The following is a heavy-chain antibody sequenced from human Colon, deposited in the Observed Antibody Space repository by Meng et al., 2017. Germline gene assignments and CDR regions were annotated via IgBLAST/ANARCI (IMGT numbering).Heavy chain of an antibody. V-gene: IGHV3-74*01. D-gene: IGHD3-10*01. CDR2: INYDGTIT. CDR1: GFTFRRNW. J-gene: IGHJ4*02. CDR3: VRDQTISGTGPHFDS. Sequence: GGSLRLSCAASGFTFRRNWMHWVRQSPGKGLVWVPRINYDGTITTYADSVKGRFTISRDNAMNTLHLQMNSLRVEDTGLYYCVRDQTISGTGPHFDSWGQGTLVTVSS.